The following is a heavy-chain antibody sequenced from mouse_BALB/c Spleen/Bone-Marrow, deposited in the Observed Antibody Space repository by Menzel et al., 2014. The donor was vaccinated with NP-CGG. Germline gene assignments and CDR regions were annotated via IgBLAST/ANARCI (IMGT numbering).Heavy chain of an antibody. J-gene: IGHJ2*01. D-gene: IGHD1-1*01. CDR2: IDPANGNT. CDR1: GFNIKDTY. V-gene: IGHV14-3*02. CDR3: ARYSYGSRGYYFDY. Sequence: VQLQQPGAELVKPGASVKLSCTASGFNIKDTYMHWVKQRPEQGLEWIGRIDPANGNTKYDPKFQGKATITAYTSSNTAFLQLSSLTSEDTAVYYCARYSYGSRGYYFDYWGQGTTLTVSS.